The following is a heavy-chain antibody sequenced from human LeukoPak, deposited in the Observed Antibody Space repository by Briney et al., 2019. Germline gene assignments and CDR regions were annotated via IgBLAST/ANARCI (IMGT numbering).Heavy chain of an antibody. Sequence: GGSLRLSCAASGFPFSSYAMHWVRQAPGKGLEWVAVVSYDGSNKYYADSVKGRFTISRDNSKNTLYLQMNSLGAEDTAVYYCARAAAAKSLPEPFDYWGQGTLVTVSS. J-gene: IGHJ4*02. CDR3: ARAAAAKSLPEPFDY. CDR1: GFPFSSYA. V-gene: IGHV3-30-3*01. CDR2: VSYDGSNK. D-gene: IGHD6-13*01.